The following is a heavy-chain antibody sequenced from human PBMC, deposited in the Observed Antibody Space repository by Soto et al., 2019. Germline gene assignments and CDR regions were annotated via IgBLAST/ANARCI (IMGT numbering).Heavy chain of an antibody. CDR2: IYYSGST. V-gene: IGHV4-39*01. CDR1: GGSISSGGYY. J-gene: IGHJ5*02. CDR3: ARHGRDEAQSPNSWFDP. Sequence: PSETLSLTCTVSGGSISSGGYYWSWIRQHPGKGLEWIGSIYYSGSTYYNPSLKSRVSMSVDTSKNQFSLNLSSVTAADTAVYYCARHGRDEAQSPNSWFDPWGQGALVTVSS.